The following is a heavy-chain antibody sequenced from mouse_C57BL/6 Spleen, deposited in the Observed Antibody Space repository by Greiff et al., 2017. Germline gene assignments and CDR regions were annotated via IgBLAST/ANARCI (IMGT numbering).Heavy chain of an antibody. D-gene: IGHD1-1*01. CDR2: ISYDGSN. CDR3: ARDHYGSRPFAY. Sequence: EVQLQQSGPGLVKPSQSLSLTCSVTGYSITSGYYWNWIRQFPGNKLEWMGYISYDGSNNYNPSLKNRISITRDTSKNQFFLKLNSVTTEDTATYYCARDHYGSRPFAYWGQGTLVTVSA. CDR1: GYSITSGYY. V-gene: IGHV3-6*01. J-gene: IGHJ3*01.